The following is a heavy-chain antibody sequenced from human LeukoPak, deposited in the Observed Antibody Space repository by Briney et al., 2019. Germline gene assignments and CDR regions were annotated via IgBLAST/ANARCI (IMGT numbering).Heavy chain of an antibody. V-gene: IGHV3-30*18. Sequence: PGGSVRLSCAASGFTFSSYCMHWVSQAPGKGWEGGAVISYDGSNKYYADVVKGRFTNCRDNSKNTLYLQMNSLRAEDTAVYYCANLDSSTGTTGRYWGQGTLVTVPS. CDR1: GFTFSSYC. CDR3: ANLDSSTGTTGRY. CDR2: ISYDGSNK. D-gene: IGHD6-13*01. J-gene: IGHJ4*02.